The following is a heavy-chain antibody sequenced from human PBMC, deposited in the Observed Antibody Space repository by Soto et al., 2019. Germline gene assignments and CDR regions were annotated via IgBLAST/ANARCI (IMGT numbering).Heavy chain of an antibody. CDR2: TYYRSKWFS. J-gene: IGHJ4*02. CDR3: ARASGYFDQ. Sequence: PXQALSLPSAISGDSVSSNRAACNLIRQSPSRGLEWLGRTYYRSKWFSGYAVSVKSRISINPDTSKNQFSLQLKSLTPEDTAVYYCARASGYFDQWGQGILVTVSS. CDR1: GDSVSSNRAA. V-gene: IGHV6-1*01. D-gene: IGHD6-6*01.